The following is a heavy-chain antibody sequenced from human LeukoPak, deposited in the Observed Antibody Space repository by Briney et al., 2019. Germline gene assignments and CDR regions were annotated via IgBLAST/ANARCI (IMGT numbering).Heavy chain of an antibody. CDR1: KFIFSSYS. J-gene: IGHJ4*02. Sequence: GGSLRLSCAASKFIFSSYSMNWVRLAPGKGLEWLSSISSSSGSKYYADAVRGRFIISRDNAKSSLFLQMNSLRVEDTAVYYCVRGDRRDFWGQGTLVTVSS. CDR2: ISSSSGSK. CDR3: VRGDRRDF. V-gene: IGHV3-21*01. D-gene: IGHD2-21*02.